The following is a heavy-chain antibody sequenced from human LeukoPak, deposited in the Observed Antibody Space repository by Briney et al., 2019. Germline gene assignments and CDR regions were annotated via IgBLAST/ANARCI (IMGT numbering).Heavy chain of an antibody. CDR3: ARGVTYGDYVGDY. Sequence: PGGSLRLSCAASGFTFDDYGMSWVGQAPGKGREWVSGINWNGGSTGYADSVKGRFTISRDNAKNSLYLRMNSLRAEDTALYYCARGVTYGDYVGDYWGQGTLVTVSS. D-gene: IGHD4-17*01. J-gene: IGHJ4*02. CDR2: INWNGGST. V-gene: IGHV3-20*04. CDR1: GFTFDDYG.